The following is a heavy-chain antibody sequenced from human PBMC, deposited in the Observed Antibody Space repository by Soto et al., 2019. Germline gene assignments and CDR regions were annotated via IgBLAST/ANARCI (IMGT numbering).Heavy chain of an antibody. CDR1: GFSFSNYA. Sequence: GGSLRLSCAASGFSFSNYAMNWVRQAPGKGLEWVSAISGSGGSTYYADSVKGRFTISRDNSRNTLYLQVNSLRAEDTAVYYCAIPEKDISWGNGPDYWGQGTLVTVSS. D-gene: IGHD3-16*01. CDR2: ISGSGGST. V-gene: IGHV3-23*01. J-gene: IGHJ4*02. CDR3: AIPEKDISWGNGPDY.